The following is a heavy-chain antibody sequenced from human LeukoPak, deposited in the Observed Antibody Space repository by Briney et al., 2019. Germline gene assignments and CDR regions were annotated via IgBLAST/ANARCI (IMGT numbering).Heavy chain of an antibody. CDR1: GFTLSSYA. Sequence: GGSLRLSCAASGFTLSSYAMSWVRQAPGKGLEWVSAISGSGGSTYYADFVKGRFTISRDNSKNTLYLQMNSLRAEDTAVYYCAKPPYYYDSSGYRFDYWGQGTLVTVSS. V-gene: IGHV3-23*01. CDR3: AKPPYYYDSSGYRFDY. J-gene: IGHJ4*02. CDR2: ISGSGGST. D-gene: IGHD3-22*01.